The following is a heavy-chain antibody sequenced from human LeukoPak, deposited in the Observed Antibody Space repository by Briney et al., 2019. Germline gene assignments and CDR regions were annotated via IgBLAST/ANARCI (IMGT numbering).Heavy chain of an antibody. D-gene: IGHD3-22*01. CDR3: AKRGVVIRVILVGFHKEAYYFDS. Sequence: PGGSLRLSCAVSGITLSNYVMSWDRQAPGKGLEWVAGISGSGGSTSYADSVKGRFTISRDNPRNTLYLQMNSLRAEDTAVYFCAKRGVVIRVILVGFHKEAYYFDSWGQGALVTVSS. V-gene: IGHV3-23*01. J-gene: IGHJ4*02. CDR1: GITLSNYV. CDR2: ISGSGGST.